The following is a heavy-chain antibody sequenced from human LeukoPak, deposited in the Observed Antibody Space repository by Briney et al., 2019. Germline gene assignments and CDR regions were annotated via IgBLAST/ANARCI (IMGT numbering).Heavy chain of an antibody. J-gene: IGHJ4*02. CDR1: GFTFTTYG. D-gene: IGHD1-14*01. V-gene: IGHV3-23*01. Sequence: GGSLRLSCAPPGFTFTTYGISWVPQAPGKGLGWVSSIIGSADSLYYLHSVKGRFTISRDNAKNTVHLQMNTLRAEDTAIYYCAKGVNPGYNPGWSNFVYWGQGTLVTVSS. CDR3: AKGVNPGYNPGWSNFVY. CDR2: IIGSADSL.